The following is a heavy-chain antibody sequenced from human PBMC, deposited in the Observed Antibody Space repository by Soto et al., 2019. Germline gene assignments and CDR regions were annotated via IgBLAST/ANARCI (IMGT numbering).Heavy chain of an antibody. D-gene: IGHD5-18*01. Sequence: SETRSLTCTVAGGPVSSGNYYWSWIRQPPGKGLQWIGYIYYSGSTNWNPSLKSRVTRSVDTSKNQFSLKLNSVTAADTGVYYCARIPVDTAMITWFDPWSQGTLVTVSS. J-gene: IGHJ5*01. V-gene: IGHV4-61*01. CDR3: ARIPVDTAMITWFDP. CDR1: GGPVSSGNYY. CDR2: IYYSGST.